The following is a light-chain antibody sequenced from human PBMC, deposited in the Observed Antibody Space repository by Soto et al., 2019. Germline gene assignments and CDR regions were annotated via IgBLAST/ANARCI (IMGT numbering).Light chain of an antibody. CDR3: QQLNSYPRT. J-gene: IGKJ1*01. Sequence: DIVMTQSPLSLGVTPGEPASLSCRASQNISNYLIWYQQKPGQAPRLLIYDVSNRATGIPARFSGSGSGTDFTLTISSLQPEDFATYYCQQLNSYPRTFGQGTKVDIK. CDR1: QNISNY. CDR2: DVS. V-gene: IGKV3-11*01.